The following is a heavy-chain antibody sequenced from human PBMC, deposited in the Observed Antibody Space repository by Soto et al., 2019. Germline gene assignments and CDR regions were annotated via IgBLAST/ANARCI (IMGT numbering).Heavy chain of an antibody. CDR3: AIDYVGDDLKVTTGEFGRL. CDR2: VNPNSGGT. CDR1: GHTFSGYY. J-gene: IGHJ4*02. Sequence: QEQLVQSGADIKKPGASVKVSCKASGHTFSGYYVHWVRQAPGQGLEWMGCVNPNSGGTHYAQNFQGRVSMTRDTSLSAVYMELRSLRRDDMAVYFCAIDYVGDDLKVTTGEFGRLWGQGTLVTVSS. D-gene: IGHD3-16*01. V-gene: IGHV1-2*02.